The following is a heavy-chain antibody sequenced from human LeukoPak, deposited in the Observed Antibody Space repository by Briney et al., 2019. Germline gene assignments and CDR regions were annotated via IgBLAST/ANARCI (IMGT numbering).Heavy chain of an antibody. Sequence: SVKVSCKASGGTFSSYAISWVRQAPGQGLEWMGGIIPIFGTANYAQKFQGRVTITADESTSTAYTELSSLRSEDTAVYYCARSGRNGWYSDYFDYWGQGTLVTVSS. V-gene: IGHV1-69*13. D-gene: IGHD6-19*01. CDR2: IIPIFGTA. J-gene: IGHJ4*02. CDR1: GGTFSSYA. CDR3: ARSGRNGWYSDYFDY.